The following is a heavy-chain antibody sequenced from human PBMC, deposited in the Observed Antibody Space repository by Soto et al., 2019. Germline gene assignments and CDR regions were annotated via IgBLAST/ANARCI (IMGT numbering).Heavy chain of an antibody. J-gene: IGHJ4*02. CDR2: IWFDGSNK. Sequence: QVQLVESGGGVVQPGRSLRLSCAASGFTFSSYGMHWVRQAPGKGLEWVAVIWFDGSNKFYADSVKGRFTISRENSKNNVSSQMNSLRDEDSAAYYCATTGPYWGQGTLVTVSS. V-gene: IGHV3-33*01. CDR1: GFTFSSYG. CDR3: ATTGPY.